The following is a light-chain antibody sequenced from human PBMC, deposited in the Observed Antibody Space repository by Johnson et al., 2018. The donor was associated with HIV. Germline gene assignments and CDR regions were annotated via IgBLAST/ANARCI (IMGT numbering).Light chain of an antibody. Sequence: QSILTQPPSVSAAPGQKVTISCSGGSSNIGKNYVSWYQQLPGTAPKLLIYENNKRPSGIPDRFSGSKSGTSATLGITGLQTGDEADYYCGTWDTSLGAQYVFGSGTKVTVL. CDR3: GTWDTSLGAQYV. V-gene: IGLV1-51*02. CDR1: SSNIGKNY. J-gene: IGLJ1*01. CDR2: ENN.